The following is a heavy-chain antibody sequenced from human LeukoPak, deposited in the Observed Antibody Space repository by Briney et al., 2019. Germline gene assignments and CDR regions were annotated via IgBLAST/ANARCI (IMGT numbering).Heavy chain of an antibody. CDR1: GFTFSSYA. J-gene: IGHJ3*02. Sequence: PGGSLRLSCAASGFTFSSYAMHWVRQAPGKGLEWVAVISYDGSNKYYADSVKGRFTISRDNSKNTLYLQMNSLRAEDTAVYYCARPVGANYPFDAFDIWGQGTMVTVSS. CDR2: ISYDGSNK. D-gene: IGHD1-26*01. CDR3: ARPVGANYPFDAFDI. V-gene: IGHV3-30-3*01.